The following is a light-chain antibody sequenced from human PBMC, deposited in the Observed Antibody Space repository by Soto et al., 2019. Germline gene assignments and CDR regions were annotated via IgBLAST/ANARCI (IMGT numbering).Light chain of an antibody. CDR1: QGISSW. Sequence: IHMRLSRFALGAPXCGDVASAXXSSQGISSWLAWYQQKPEKAPKSLIYGASSWQSGVPSRFSGSGSGTDFTLTISSLQPEDFAAYYCQQSYSTPFTFGPGTRVEIK. CDR2: GAS. J-gene: IGKJ5*01. CDR3: QQSYSTPFT. V-gene: IGKV1D-16*01.